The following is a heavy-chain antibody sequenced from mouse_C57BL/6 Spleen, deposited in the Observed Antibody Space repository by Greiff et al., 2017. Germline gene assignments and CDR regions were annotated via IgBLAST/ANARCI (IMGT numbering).Heavy chain of an antibody. V-gene: IGHV1-61*01. J-gene: IGHJ1*03. Sequence: QVQLQQPGAELVRPGSSVKLSCKASGYTFTSYWMDWVKQRPGQGLEWIGNIYPSDSETPYNQKFKDKATLTVDKSSSTAYMQLSSLTSEDSAVYYCARWVNYYCSQGYFDVWGTGTTVTVSS. D-gene: IGHD1-1*01. CDR3: ARWVNYYCSQGYFDV. CDR1: GYTFTSYW. CDR2: IYPSDSET.